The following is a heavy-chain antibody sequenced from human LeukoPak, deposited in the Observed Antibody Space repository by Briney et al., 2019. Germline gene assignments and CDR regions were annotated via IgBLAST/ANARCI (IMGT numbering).Heavy chain of an antibody. Sequence: PSETLSFTCTVSGGSISSYYWSWIRQPPGKGLEWIGYIYYSGSTNYNPSLKSRVTISVDTSKNQFSLKLSSVTAADTAVYYCARTHLPSRYSSGWYDYWGQGTLVTVSS. V-gene: IGHV4-59*01. CDR2: IYYSGST. CDR1: GGSISSYY. J-gene: IGHJ4*02. D-gene: IGHD6-19*01. CDR3: ARTHLPSRYSSGWYDY.